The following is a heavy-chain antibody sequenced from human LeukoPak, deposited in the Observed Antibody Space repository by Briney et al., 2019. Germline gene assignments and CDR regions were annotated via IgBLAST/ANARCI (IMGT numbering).Heavy chain of an antibody. CDR3: ASASITRYYFDY. D-gene: IGHD4-11*01. CDR2: INHSGST. CDR1: GGSFSGYY. V-gene: IGHV4-34*01. Sequence: PSETLSLTCAVYGGSFSGYYWSCIRQPPGKGLEWIGEINHSGSTNYNPSLKSRVTISVDTSKNQFSLKLSSVTAADTAVYYCASASITRYYFDYWGQGTLVTVSS. J-gene: IGHJ4*02.